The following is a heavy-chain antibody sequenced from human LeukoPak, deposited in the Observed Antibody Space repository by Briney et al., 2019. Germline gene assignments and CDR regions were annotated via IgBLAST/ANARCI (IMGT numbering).Heavy chain of an antibody. V-gene: IGHV3-23*01. J-gene: IGHJ4*02. CDR1: GFTFRSYA. CDR2: LNGGGGGT. Sequence: GWSLRLSCAASGFTFRSYAMGWVRQSPGKGLEWVSSLNGGGGGTYYAEFVKGRFTISRDNSKNTLCLQMNSLRAEDTAVYYCAKFNEILTGYFDYWGQGTLVTVSS. D-gene: IGHD3-9*01. CDR3: AKFNEILTGYFDY.